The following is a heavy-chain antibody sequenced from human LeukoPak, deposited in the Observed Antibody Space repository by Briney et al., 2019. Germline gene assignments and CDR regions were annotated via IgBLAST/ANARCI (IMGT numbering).Heavy chain of an antibody. Sequence: GGSLRLSCAASGFTFSSYWMSWVRQAPGKGLEWVSYISSSGSTIYYADSVKGRFTISRDNAKNSLYLQMNSLRAEDTAVYYCASTIFGVVTPGYWGQGTLVTVSS. D-gene: IGHD3-3*01. CDR3: ASTIFGVVTPGY. CDR2: ISSSGSTI. V-gene: IGHV3-48*04. J-gene: IGHJ4*02. CDR1: GFTFSSYW.